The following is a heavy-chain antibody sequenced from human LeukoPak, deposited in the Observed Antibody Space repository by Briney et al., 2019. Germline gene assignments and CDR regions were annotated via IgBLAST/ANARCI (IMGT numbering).Heavy chain of an antibody. CDR2: ITSNGAYT. Sequence: GGSLRLSCAASGLTFSGYTIHWVRQAPGKRLQSVSAITSNGAYTHYADSVKGRFTISRDNSRNAVFLQMGGLRIEDMAVYYCARVKMGATVSAYYYYYMDAWGTGTTVTVSS. CDR3: ARVKMGATVSAYYYYYMDA. D-gene: IGHD1-26*01. V-gene: IGHV3-64*02. CDR1: GLTFSGYT. J-gene: IGHJ6*03.